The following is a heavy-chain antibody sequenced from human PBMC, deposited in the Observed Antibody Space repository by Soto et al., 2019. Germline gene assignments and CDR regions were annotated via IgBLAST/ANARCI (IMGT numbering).Heavy chain of an antibody. J-gene: IGHJ6*01. CDR2: MHPGGST. Sequence: QVQPQESGPGLVKPSDTLSLTCAVSGGSINSVNWWSWVRQSPGKGLEWIGEMHPGGSTNYNPSLKSRVTVSMDKSRNQFFLKISSVTAADTAVYFCARHGHNLSGFEVWGRGTTVTVSS. D-gene: IGHD2-21*01. V-gene: IGHV4-4*02. CDR3: ARHGHNLSGFEV. CDR1: GGSINSVNW.